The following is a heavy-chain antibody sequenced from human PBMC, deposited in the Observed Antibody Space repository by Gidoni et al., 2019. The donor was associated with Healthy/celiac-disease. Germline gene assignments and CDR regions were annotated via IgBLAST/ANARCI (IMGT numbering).Heavy chain of an antibody. D-gene: IGHD2-2*01. J-gene: IGHJ4*02. V-gene: IGHV2-70*15. CDR2: IDWDDDK. CDR3: ARMRVVPAAWVNYFDY. Sequence: QVTLRESGPALVKPTQTLTLTCTFSGFSLSTSGMCVSWIRQPPGKALEWLARIDWDDDKYYSTSLKTRLTISKDTSKNQVVLTMTNMDPVDTATYYCARMRVVPAAWVNYFDYWGQGTLVTVSS. CDR1: GFSLSTSGMC.